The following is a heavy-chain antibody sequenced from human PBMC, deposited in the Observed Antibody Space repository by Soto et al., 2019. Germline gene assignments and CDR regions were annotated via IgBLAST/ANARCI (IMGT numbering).Heavy chain of an antibody. CDR3: ARVPSRALDY. D-gene: IGHD2-2*01. V-gene: IGHV3-48*02. J-gene: IGHJ4*02. CDR1: GFTFSSYT. CDR2: ISSSSRTI. Sequence: EVQLVDSGGGLVQPGGSLRLSCAASGFTFSSYTMNWVHQAPGKGLEWISYISSSSRTIYYADSVKGRFTIYRANAQNSLYLQMTSMRDEDTAVYYCARVPSRALDYWGQGTLVTVSS.